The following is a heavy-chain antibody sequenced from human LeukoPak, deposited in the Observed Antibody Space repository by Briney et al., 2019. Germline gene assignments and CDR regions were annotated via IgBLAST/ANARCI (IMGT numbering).Heavy chain of an antibody. CDR1: GGSISSYY. CDR2: IYYSGST. CDR3: ARVLAYSGSYLDAFDI. J-gene: IGHJ3*02. Sequence: PSETLSLTCTVSGGSISSYYWSWIRQPPGKGLEWIGNIYYSGSTNYNPSLKSRVTISVDTSKNQFSLKLSSVTAADTAVYYCARVLAYSGSYLDAFDIWGQGTMVTVSS. D-gene: IGHD1-26*01. V-gene: IGHV4-59*01.